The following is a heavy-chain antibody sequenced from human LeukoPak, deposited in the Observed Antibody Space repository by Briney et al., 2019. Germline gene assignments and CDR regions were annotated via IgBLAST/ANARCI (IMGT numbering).Heavy chain of an antibody. D-gene: IGHD5-12*01. V-gene: IGHV1-2*02. CDR2: INPNSGGT. CDR1: GYTFTGYY. Sequence: ASVKVSCKASGYTFTGYYMHWVRQAPGQGLEWMGWINPNSGGTNYAQKFQGRVTMTRDTSISTAYMELSRLRSDDTAVYYCARVSPLYSGYSDFDYWGQGTLVTVSS. CDR3: ARVSPLYSGYSDFDY. J-gene: IGHJ4*02.